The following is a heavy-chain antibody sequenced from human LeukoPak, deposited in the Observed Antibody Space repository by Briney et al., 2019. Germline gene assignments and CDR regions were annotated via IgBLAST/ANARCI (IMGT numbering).Heavy chain of an antibody. D-gene: IGHD6-19*01. J-gene: IGHJ3*02. Sequence: GGSLRLSCAASGFTFSSYAMSWVRQAPGKGLEWVSTISGPGGATFYADSVKGRFTISRDNSKNTLYLQMNSLRVEDTAVYYCAKEEYSSVRGAFDIWGQGTMVTVSS. CDR3: AKEEYSSVRGAFDI. CDR2: ISGPGGAT. V-gene: IGHV3-23*01. CDR1: GFTFSSYA.